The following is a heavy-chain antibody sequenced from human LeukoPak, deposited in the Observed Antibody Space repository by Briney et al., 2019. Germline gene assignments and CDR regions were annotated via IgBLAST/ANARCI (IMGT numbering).Heavy chain of an antibody. D-gene: IGHD1-26*01. CDR3: ARRAPGAFDY. J-gene: IGHJ4*02. CDR1: GGSISSSSYY. V-gene: IGHV4-39*01. Sequence: SETLSLTCTVSGGSISSSSYYWGWLRQAPGKGLEWIGSIHYSGSTYYNPSPKSRVTISVDTSKNQFSLNLSSVTAADTAVYYCARRAPGAFDYWGQGTLVTVSS. CDR2: IHYSGST.